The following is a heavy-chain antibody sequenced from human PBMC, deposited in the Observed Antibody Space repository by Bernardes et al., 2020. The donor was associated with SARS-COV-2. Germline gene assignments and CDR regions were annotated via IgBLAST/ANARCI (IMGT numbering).Heavy chain of an antibody. CDR2: IYPRDSDT. D-gene: IGHD1-7*01. Sequence: GASLKTSCKGSDYTFTHYWVAWVRPMPGKGLEWMGVIYPRDSDTTYSPSFQGQVTISADKSISTAYLQWSSLRASDTAIYYCARRAGGTIVDSWGQGTLVTVSS. J-gene: IGHJ4*02. CDR3: ARRAGGTIVDS. CDR1: DYTFTHYW. V-gene: IGHV5-51*01.